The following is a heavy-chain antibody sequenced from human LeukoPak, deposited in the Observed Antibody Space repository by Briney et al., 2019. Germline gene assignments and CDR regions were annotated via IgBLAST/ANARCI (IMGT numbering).Heavy chain of an antibody. Sequence: GGSLRLSCAASGFTVSNNYMSWVRQAPGKGLEWVSVIYSGGSTYYADSVKGRFTISRDNSKNTLYLQVNSLRAEDTAVYYCARESTSGAFDHWGRGTLVTVSS. CDR1: GFTVSNNY. V-gene: IGHV3-53*01. CDR2: IYSGGST. J-gene: IGHJ2*01. D-gene: IGHD2-2*01. CDR3: ARESTSGAFDH.